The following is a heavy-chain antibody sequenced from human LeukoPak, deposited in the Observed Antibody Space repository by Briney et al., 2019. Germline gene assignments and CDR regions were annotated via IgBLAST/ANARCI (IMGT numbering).Heavy chain of an antibody. CDR1: GVSITSHPW. V-gene: IGHV4-4*02. Sequence: PSETLSLTCAVSGVSITSHPWNWVRQPPGKGLEWIGEMYNSGTGTYKPSLRSRVTMFFDESKNHFSLKLNSVTAADTAVYYCASKEYYYYGMDVWGQGTTVTVSS. CDR2: MYNSGTG. J-gene: IGHJ6*01. CDR3: ASKEYYYYGMDV.